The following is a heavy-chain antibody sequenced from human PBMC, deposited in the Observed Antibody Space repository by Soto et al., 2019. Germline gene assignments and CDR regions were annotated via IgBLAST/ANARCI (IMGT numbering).Heavy chain of an antibody. J-gene: IGHJ4*02. CDR3: ASDLGTTIDY. D-gene: IGHD4-17*01. CDR1: GGSFSGYY. V-gene: IGHV4-59*10. CDR2: IYTSGST. Sequence: QVQLQQRGAGLLKPSETLSLTCAVYGGSFSGYYWSWIRQPPGKGLEWIGRIYTSGSTNYNPSLKSRVSMSVDTSKNQFSLKLSSVTAADTAVYYCASDLGTTIDYWGQGTLVTVSS.